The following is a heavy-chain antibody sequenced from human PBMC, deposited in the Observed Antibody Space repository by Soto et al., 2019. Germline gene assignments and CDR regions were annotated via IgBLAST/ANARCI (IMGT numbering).Heavy chain of an antibody. D-gene: IGHD2-21*02. CDR2: ISDGGGST. CDR1: GFSFSSCA. V-gene: IGHV3-23*01. J-gene: IGHJ4*01. CDR3: AKEYCGADCALDF. Sequence: PGGSLRLSCAASGFSFSSCAMSWVRQAPGKGLEWVSSISDGGGSTNYADSVRGRFTIARDRSKNTLYLHMVSLRAEDTAVYYWAKEYCGADCALDFWGHGALVTVSS.